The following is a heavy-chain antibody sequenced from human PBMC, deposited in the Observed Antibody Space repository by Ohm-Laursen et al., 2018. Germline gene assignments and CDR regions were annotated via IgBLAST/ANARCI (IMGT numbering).Heavy chain of an antibody. J-gene: IGHJ6*02. V-gene: IGHV3-33*06. Sequence: SLRLSCAASGFTFSHYGMHWVRQAPGKGLEWVAVIWYDGSNKYYADSVKGRFTISRDNSKNTVHLQMNSLRAEDTAVYYCAKYSGVALDVWGQGTTVTVSS. CDR3: AKYSGVALDV. CDR2: IWYDGSNK. D-gene: IGHD3-10*01. CDR1: GFTFSHYG.